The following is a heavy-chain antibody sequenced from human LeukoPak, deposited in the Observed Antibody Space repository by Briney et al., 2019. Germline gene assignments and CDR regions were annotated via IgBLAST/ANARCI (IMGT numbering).Heavy chain of an antibody. V-gene: IGHV1-69*06. CDR3: ASGSYYDILTGYGLYYMDV. J-gene: IGHJ6*03. Sequence: ASVKVSCKASGGTFSSYAISWVRQAPGQGLEWMGGIIPIFGTANYAQKFQGRVTITADKSTSTAYMELSSLRSEDTAVYYCASGSYYDILTGYGLYYMDVWGKGTTVTVSS. CDR1: GGTFSSYA. D-gene: IGHD3-9*01. CDR2: IIPIFGTA.